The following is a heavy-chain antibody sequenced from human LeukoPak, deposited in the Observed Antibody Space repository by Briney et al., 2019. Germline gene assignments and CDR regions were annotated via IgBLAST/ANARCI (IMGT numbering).Heavy chain of an antibody. V-gene: IGHV3-23*01. Sequence: GGSLRLSCAASGFTFSNYAMSWVRQAPGKGLEWVSAVSGSGGSTYYADSVKGRFTISRDNSKNTLYLQMNSLRAEDTAVYYCAKDIVPAASGGAFDIWGQGTMVTVSS. CDR2: VSGSGGST. J-gene: IGHJ3*02. CDR3: AKDIVPAASGGAFDI. CDR1: GFTFSNYA. D-gene: IGHD2-2*01.